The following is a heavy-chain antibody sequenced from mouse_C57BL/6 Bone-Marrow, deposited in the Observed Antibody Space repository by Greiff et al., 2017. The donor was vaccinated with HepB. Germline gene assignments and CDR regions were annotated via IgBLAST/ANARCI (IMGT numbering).Heavy chain of an antibody. Sequence: VKLQESGAELVKPGASVKLSCKASGYTFTEYTIHWVKQRSGQGLEWIGWFYPGSGSIKYNEKFKDKATLTADKSSSTVYMELSRLTSEDSAVYFCARHEEEGGYSSYAMDYWGQGTSVTVSS. CDR3: ARHEEEGGYSSYAMDY. V-gene: IGHV1-62-2*01. CDR2: FYPGSGSI. J-gene: IGHJ4*01. D-gene: IGHD2-12*01. CDR1: GYTFTEYT.